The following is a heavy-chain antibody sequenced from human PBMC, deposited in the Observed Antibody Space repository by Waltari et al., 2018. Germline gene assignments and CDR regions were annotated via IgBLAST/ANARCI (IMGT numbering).Heavy chain of an antibody. CDR2: IYYSGST. Sequence: QLQLQESGPGLVKPSETLSLTCTVSGGSISSSSYYWGWIRQPPGKGLEWIGSIYYSGSTYYNPSLKSRVTISVDTSKNQFSLKLSSVTAADTAVYYCARGKSDLRITIFGVGYYGMDVWGQGTTVTVSS. J-gene: IGHJ6*02. D-gene: IGHD3-3*01. V-gene: IGHV4-39*07. CDR1: GGSISSSSYY. CDR3: ARGKSDLRITIFGVGYYGMDV.